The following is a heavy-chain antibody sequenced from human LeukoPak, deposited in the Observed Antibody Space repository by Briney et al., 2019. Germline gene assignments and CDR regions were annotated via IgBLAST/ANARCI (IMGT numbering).Heavy chain of an antibody. CDR3: ARDRITGTATTTFDY. CDR2: INPSGGST. V-gene: IGHV1-46*01. Sequence: ASVKVSCKASGYTFTSYYMHCVRQAPGQGLEWMGIINPSGGSTSYAQKFQGRVTMTRDTSTSTVYMELSSLRSEDTAVYYCARDRITGTATTTFDYWGQGTLVTVSS. J-gene: IGHJ4*02. D-gene: IGHD1-20*01. CDR1: GYTFTSYY.